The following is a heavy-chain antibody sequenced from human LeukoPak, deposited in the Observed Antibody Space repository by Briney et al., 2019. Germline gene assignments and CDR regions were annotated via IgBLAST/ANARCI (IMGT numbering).Heavy chain of an antibody. D-gene: IGHD5-12*01. CDR2: IKHDGSEI. J-gene: IGHJ4*02. CDR1: GFTFRNFR. V-gene: IGHV3-7*01. Sequence: GGSLRLSCAASGFTFRNFRMGLVRQAPGRGLEWVANIKHDGSEIYYVDSVKGRFTISRDTAKDSLYLQMNSLRAEDTAVYYCARDRGHSGYDLYDYWGQGTLVTVSS. CDR3: ARDRGHSGYDLYDY.